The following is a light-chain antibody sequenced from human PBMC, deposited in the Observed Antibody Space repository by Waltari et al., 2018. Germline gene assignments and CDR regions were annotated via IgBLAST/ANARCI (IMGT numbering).Light chain of an antibody. CDR1: QSVRTY. CDR3: QQYGGSPRIFT. CDR2: GVS. J-gene: IGKJ3*01. V-gene: IGKV3-20*01. Sequence: EIVLTQSPATLSLSPGERATLSCRASQSVRTYLAWYQQKPGQAPRLVVYGVSTRATGIPDRFSGSRSGTDFTLTISRLEPEDFAVYYCQQYGGSPRIFTFGAGTKVEIK.